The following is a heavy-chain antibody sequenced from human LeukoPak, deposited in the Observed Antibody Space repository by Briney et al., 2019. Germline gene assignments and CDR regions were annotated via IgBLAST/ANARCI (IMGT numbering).Heavy chain of an antibody. J-gene: IGHJ5*02. CDR3: ARDNSVGDNAWWFDP. Sequence: ASVKVSCKASGYTFTGYYMHWVRQAPGQGLEWMGWISAYNGNTNYAQKLQGRVTMTTDTSTSTAYMELRSLRSDDTAVYYCARDNSVGDNAWWFDPWGQGTLVTVSS. D-gene: IGHD1-26*01. CDR2: ISAYNGNT. CDR1: GYTFTGYY. V-gene: IGHV1-18*04.